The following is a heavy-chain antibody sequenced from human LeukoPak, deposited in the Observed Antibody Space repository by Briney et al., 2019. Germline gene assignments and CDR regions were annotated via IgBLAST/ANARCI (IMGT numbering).Heavy chain of an antibody. CDR3: ARDLGYCSSTSCRYFDY. Sequence: SETLSLTCTVSGGSISSGDYYWSWIRQPPGKGLEWIGYIYYSGSSYYNPSLKSRVTISVDRSKNQFSLKLSSVTAADTAVYYCARDLGYCSSTSCRYFDYWGQGTLVTVSS. D-gene: IGHD2-2*01. CDR2: IYYSGSS. J-gene: IGHJ4*02. V-gene: IGHV4-30-4*01. CDR1: GGSISSGDYY.